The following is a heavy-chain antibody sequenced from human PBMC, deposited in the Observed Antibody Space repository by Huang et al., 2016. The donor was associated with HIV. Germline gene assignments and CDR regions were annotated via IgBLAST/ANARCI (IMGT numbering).Heavy chain of an antibody. CDR3: ARHGRVAGHYYNNMDV. Sequence: LQLQESGPGLVKSSETLSLICTVSGGPISSSSYYWGWIRQPPGKGPEWIGSIYYSGNTDYNPPLKSRVTISVDTSKNQFSLKVNSVTAADTAVYYCARHGRVAGHYYNNMDVWGRGTTVTVSS. J-gene: IGHJ6*02. CDR2: IYYSGNT. V-gene: IGHV4-39*01. D-gene: IGHD6-19*01. CDR1: GGPISSSSYY.